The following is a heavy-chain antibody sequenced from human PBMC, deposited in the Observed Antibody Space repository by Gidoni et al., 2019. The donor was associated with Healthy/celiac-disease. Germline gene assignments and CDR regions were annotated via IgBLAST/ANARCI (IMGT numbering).Heavy chain of an antibody. CDR2: INHSGST. Sequence: QVQLQQWGAGLLKPSETLSLTCAVYGGPFSGYYWSGFRQPPGKGLEWIGEINHSGSTNYNPSLKSRVTISVDTSKNQFSLKLSSVTAADTAVYYCAINNRSYYDSSGYGPFRYWGQGTLVTVSS. J-gene: IGHJ4*02. V-gene: IGHV4-34*01. D-gene: IGHD3-22*01. CDR3: AINNRSYYDSSGYGPFRY. CDR1: GGPFSGYY.